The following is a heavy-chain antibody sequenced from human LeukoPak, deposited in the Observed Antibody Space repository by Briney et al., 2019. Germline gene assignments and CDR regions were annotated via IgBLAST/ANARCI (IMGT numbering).Heavy chain of an antibody. Sequence: SETLSLTCAVSGGSISSGGYSWSWIRQPPGKGLEWIGYIYHSGSTYYNPSLKSRVTISVDRSKNQFSLKLSSVTAADTAVYYCASPNLLIAAAGGDAFDIWGQGTMVTVSS. CDR1: GGSISSGGYS. CDR3: ASPNLLIAAAGGDAFDI. CDR2: IYHSGST. V-gene: IGHV4-30-2*01. D-gene: IGHD6-13*01. J-gene: IGHJ3*02.